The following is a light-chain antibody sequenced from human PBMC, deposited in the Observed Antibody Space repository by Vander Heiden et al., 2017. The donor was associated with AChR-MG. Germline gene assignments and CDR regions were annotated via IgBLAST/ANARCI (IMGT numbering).Light chain of an antibody. Sequence: DIQMTQPPSSLSASAGDRVTITCRASQSISNYLNLYPQKPGKAPKLLIYAASSLQSGVPSRFSGSGSGTDFTLTISSLQPEDFATYYCQQSYSTLALTFGGGTKVEIK. CDR1: QSISNY. J-gene: IGKJ4*01. CDR3: QQSYSTLALT. V-gene: IGKV1-39*01. CDR2: AAS.